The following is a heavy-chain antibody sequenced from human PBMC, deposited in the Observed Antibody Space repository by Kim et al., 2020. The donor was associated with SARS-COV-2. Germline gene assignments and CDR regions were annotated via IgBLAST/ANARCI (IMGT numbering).Heavy chain of an antibody. D-gene: IGHD3-22*01. Sequence: GGSLRLSCAASGFTFSSYAMHWVRQAPGKGLEWVAVISYDGINKYYADSVKGRFTISRDNSKNTLYLQMNSLRAEDTAVYYCARDMDDDSYDSRGLDYWG. CDR2: ISYDGINK. CDR1: GFTFSSYA. J-gene: IGHJ4*01. CDR3: ARDMDDDSYDSRGLDY. V-gene: IGHV3-30-3*01.